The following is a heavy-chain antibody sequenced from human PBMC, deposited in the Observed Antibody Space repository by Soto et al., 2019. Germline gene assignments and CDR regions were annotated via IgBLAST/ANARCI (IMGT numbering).Heavy chain of an antibody. D-gene: IGHD1-7*01. CDR3: ATMGTPVTGLYYFDS. V-gene: IGHV4-30-4*01. Sequence: QVQLQESGPGLVKPSQTLSLTCTVSGGSISSGNYYWSWIRQPPGKGLEWIGFISDSGTTHYRASIRSRVSISVDTSKTQSSLDLSSVTAADTAVYYCATMGTPVTGLYYFDSWGQGTRVTVSS. CDR2: ISDSGTT. J-gene: IGHJ4*02. CDR1: GGSISSGNYY.